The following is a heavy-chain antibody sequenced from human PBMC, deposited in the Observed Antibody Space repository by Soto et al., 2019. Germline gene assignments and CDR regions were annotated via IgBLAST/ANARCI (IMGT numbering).Heavy chain of an antibody. CDR1: GGTFSSYA. D-gene: IGHD3-22*01. Sequence: QVQLVQSGAEVKKPGSSVKVSCTASGGTFSSYAISWVRQAPGQGLEWMGGIIPIFGTANYAQKFQGRVTITADESTSTAYMELSSLRSEDTAVYYCARGNDYYDSSGYQFDYWGQGTLVTVSS. J-gene: IGHJ4*02. CDR2: IIPIFGTA. CDR3: ARGNDYYDSSGYQFDY. V-gene: IGHV1-69*01.